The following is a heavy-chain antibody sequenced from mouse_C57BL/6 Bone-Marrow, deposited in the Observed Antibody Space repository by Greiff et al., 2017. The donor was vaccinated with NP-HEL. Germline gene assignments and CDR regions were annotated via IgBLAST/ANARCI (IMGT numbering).Heavy chain of an antibody. CDR1: GYTFTSYG. Sequence: VQLQQSGAELARPGASVKLSCKASGYTFTSYGISWVKQRTGQGLEWIGEIYPRSGNTYYNEKFKGKATLTADKSSSTAYMELRSLTSEDSAVYFCAYGSREVYFDYWGQGTTLTVSS. V-gene: IGHV1-81*01. CDR3: AYGSREVYFDY. D-gene: IGHD1-1*01. J-gene: IGHJ2*01. CDR2: IYPRSGNT.